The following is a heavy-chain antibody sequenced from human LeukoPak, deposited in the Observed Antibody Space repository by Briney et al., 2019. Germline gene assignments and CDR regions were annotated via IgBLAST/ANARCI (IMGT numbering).Heavy chain of an antibody. CDR1: GFSFSTYA. D-gene: IGHD3-16*01. V-gene: IGHV3-23*01. J-gene: IGHJ4*02. Sequence: GGSLRLSCEASGFSFSTYAMSWVRQAPGKGLGWVSGIVGGGGSTYYAGSVKGRFTISRDNSKNMLYLQMNSLRAEDTAVYYCAKDLGRDYWGQGTLVTVSS. CDR2: IVGGGGST. CDR3: AKDLGRDY.